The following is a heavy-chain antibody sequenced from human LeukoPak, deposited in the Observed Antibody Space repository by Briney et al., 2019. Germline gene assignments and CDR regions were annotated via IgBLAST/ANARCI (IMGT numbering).Heavy chain of an antibody. CDR3: AKDKGYCSSTSCLGYYFDY. V-gene: IGHV3-30-3*01. J-gene: IGHJ4*02. CDR1: GFTFSSYA. D-gene: IGHD2-2*01. CDR2: ISYDGSNK. Sequence: GGSLRLSCAASGFTFSSYAMHWVRQAPGKGLEWVAVISYDGSNKYYADSVKGRFTISRDNSKNTLYLQMNSLRAEDTAVYYCAKDKGYCSSTSCLGYYFDYWGQGTLVTVSS.